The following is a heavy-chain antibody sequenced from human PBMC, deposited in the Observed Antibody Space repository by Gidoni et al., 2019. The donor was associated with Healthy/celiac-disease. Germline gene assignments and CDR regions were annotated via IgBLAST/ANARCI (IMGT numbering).Heavy chain of an antibody. CDR2: ISSSSSYI. J-gene: IGHJ4*02. Sequence: EVQLVASGGGLVKPGGSLRLSCAASGFTFSSYSMNWVRQAPGKGLGWVSSISSSSSYIYYADSVKGRFTISRDNAKNSLYLQMNSLRAEDTAVYYCARDAGDYFDYWGQGTLVTVSS. V-gene: IGHV3-21*01. CDR1: GFTFSSYS. CDR3: ARDAGDYFDY.